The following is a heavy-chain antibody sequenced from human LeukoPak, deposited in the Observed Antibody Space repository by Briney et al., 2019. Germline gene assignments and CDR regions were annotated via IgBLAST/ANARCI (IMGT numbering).Heavy chain of an antibody. CDR3: ARGRGSGWYAGWFDP. D-gene: IGHD6-19*01. J-gene: IGHJ5*02. CDR2: MTGSGATT. Sequence: GASLRLSCAASGFTFSSYAMSWVRQAPGKGLEWVSSMTGSGATTYYADSVKGRFTISKDNSKNTLYLQMNSLRAEDTAVYYCARGRGSGWYAGWFDPWGQGTLVTVSS. CDR1: GFTFSSYA. V-gene: IGHV3-23*01.